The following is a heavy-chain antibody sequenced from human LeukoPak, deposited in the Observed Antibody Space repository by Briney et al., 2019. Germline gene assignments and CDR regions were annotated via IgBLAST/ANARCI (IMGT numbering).Heavy chain of an antibody. V-gene: IGHV1-46*01. CDR1: GYTFTSYY. D-gene: IGHD3-22*01. CDR2: INPSGGST. Sequence: ASVKASCKASGYTFTSYYMHCVRQAPGQGLEWMGIINPSGGSTSYAQKFQGRVTMTRDMSTSTVYMELSSLRSEDTAVYYCARDVPYDDSGYYFDYWGQGTLVTVSS. J-gene: IGHJ4*02. CDR3: ARDVPYDDSGYYFDY.